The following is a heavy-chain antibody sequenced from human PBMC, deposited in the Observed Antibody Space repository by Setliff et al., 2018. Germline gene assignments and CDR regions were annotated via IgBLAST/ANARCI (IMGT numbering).Heavy chain of an antibody. CDR3: ARLRGAFDY. J-gene: IGHJ4*02. V-gene: IGHV4-59*01. CDR1: GGSISSYY. D-gene: IGHD3-16*01. Sequence: PSETLSLTCTVSGGSISSYYWSWIRQPPGKRLEWIGYIYYSGSTNYNPSLESQVTISVDTSKNQFSLRLNSATAADTAVYYCARLRGAFDYWGQGTLVTVSS. CDR2: IYYSGST.